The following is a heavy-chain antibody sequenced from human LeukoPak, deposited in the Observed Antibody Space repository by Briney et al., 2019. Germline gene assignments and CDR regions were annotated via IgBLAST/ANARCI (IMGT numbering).Heavy chain of an antibody. V-gene: IGHV3-21*01. CDR3: AREDGIKWELLGYFDY. Sequence: GGSLRLSCAASGFTFSSYNMNWVRQAPGEGLEWVSSISSSSSYIYYADSVKGRFTISRDNAKNSLYLQMNSLRAEDTAVYYCAREDGIKWELLGYFDYWGQGTLVTVSS. CDR2: ISSSSSYI. CDR1: GFTFSSYN. J-gene: IGHJ4*02. D-gene: IGHD1-26*01.